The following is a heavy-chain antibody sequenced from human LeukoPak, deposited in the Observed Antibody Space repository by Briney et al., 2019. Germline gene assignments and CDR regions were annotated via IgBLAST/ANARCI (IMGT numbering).Heavy chain of an antibody. CDR3: ARGLRSSSSIYYMDV. CDR1: GGSFSGYY. CDR2: INHSGST. V-gene: IGHV4-34*01. J-gene: IGHJ6*03. D-gene: IGHD6-6*01. Sequence: ETLSLTCAVYGGSFSGYYWSWIRQPPGKGLEWIGEINHSGSTNYNPSLKSRVTISVDTSKNQFSPKLSSVTAADTAVYYCARGLRSSSSIYYMDVWGKGTTVTVSS.